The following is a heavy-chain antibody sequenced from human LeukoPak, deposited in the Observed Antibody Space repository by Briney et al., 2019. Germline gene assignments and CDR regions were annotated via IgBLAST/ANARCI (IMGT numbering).Heavy chain of an antibody. J-gene: IGHJ6*02. CDR1: GGTFSSYA. CDR3: AMYRGYYGSGSYGMDV. D-gene: IGHD3-10*01. Sequence: GASVKVSCKASGGTFSSYAISWVRQAPGQGLEWMGGIIPIFGTANYAQKFQGRVTITADESTSTAYMELSSLRSEDTAVYYCAMYRGYYGSGSYGMDVWGQGTTVTVSS. V-gene: IGHV1-69*13. CDR2: IIPIFGTA.